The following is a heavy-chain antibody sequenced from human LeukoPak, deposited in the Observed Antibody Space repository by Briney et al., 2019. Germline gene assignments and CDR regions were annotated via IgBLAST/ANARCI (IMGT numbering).Heavy chain of an antibody. CDR1: GFTVSNNF. Sequence: LRLSCAASGFTVSNNFVSWIRQHPGKGLEWIGYIYYSGSTYYNPSLKSRLTISVDTSKNQFSLKLSSVTAADTAVYYCASADYEDAFDIWGQGTMVTVSS. CDR2: IYYSGST. D-gene: IGHD4-17*01. V-gene: IGHV4-31*02. J-gene: IGHJ3*02. CDR3: ASADYEDAFDI.